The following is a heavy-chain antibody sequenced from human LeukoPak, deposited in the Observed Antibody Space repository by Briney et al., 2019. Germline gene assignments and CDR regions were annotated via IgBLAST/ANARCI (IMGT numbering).Heavy chain of an antibody. CDR2: IKHSGST. D-gene: IGHD1-26*01. CDR3: GGGTPRVGGAADV. Sequence: PAETLTLPCAVYGGSFSGYYWSWIRQPPGKGLEWIGEIKHSGSTNYNPSLKSRLTISVDTSKNQVSLKQSSVTAADTAVYYCGGGTPRVGGAADVWGQGTTVTVSS. V-gene: IGHV4-34*01. CDR1: GGSFSGYY. J-gene: IGHJ6*02.